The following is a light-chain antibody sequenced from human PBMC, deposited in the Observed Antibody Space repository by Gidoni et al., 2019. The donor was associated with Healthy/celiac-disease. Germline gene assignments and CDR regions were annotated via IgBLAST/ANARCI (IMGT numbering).Light chain of an antibody. CDR1: QSVSSSD. CDR3: QQYGSSP. V-gene: IGKV3-20*01. J-gene: IGKJ4*01. CDR2: GAS. Sequence: EIVLTQSPGTLSLSPGERASPACRASQSVSSSDLAWYQQKPGQAPRLLSYGASSRATGIPARFSGSVSGTDFTLTISRLEPEVFAVYYCQQYGSSPFGGGTKVEIK.